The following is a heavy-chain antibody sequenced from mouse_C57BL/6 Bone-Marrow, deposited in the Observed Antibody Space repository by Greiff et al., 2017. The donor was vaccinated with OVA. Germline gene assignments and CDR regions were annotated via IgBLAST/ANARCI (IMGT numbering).Heavy chain of an antibody. Sequence: EVQRVESGGGLVQPGGSLSLSCAASGFTFTDYYMSWVRQPPGKALEWLGFIRNKANGYTTEYSASVKGRFTISRDNSQSILYLQMNALRAEDSATYYCARSPPYGYVDYWGQGTTLTVSA. V-gene: IGHV7-3*01. CDR3: ARSPPYGYVDY. J-gene: IGHJ2*01. CDR1: GFTFTDYY. CDR2: IRNKANGYTT. D-gene: IGHD1-1*02.